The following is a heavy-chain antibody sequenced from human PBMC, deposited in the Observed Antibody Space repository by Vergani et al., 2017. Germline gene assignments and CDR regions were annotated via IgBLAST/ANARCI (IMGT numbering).Heavy chain of an antibody. Sequence: QVQLVESGGGVVQPGRSLRLSCAASGFTFSSYGMHWVRQAPGKGLEWVAVIWYDGSNKYYADSVKGRFTISRDNSKNTLYLQMNSLRAEDTDVYYCARQKATIFGVVTPYYFDYWGQGTLVTVSS. CDR2: IWYDGSNK. CDR1: GFTFSSYG. V-gene: IGHV3-33*08. D-gene: IGHD3-3*01. J-gene: IGHJ4*02. CDR3: ARQKATIFGVVTPYYFDY.